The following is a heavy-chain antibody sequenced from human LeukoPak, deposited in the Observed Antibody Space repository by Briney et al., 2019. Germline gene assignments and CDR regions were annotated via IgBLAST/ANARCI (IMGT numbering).Heavy chain of an antibody. V-gene: IGHV5-51*01. CDR2: IYPGDSDT. J-gene: IGHJ6*03. D-gene: IGHD3-10*01. Sequence: GESLKISCQGSGYSLTSYWIGWVRPMPGKGLEWMGIIYPGDSDTRYSPSFQGQATISADKSIRTAYLQWSSLKASDTAMYYCARHYYGSGRPRPNYYYYYMDVWGKGTTVTVSS. CDR1: GYSLTSYW. CDR3: ARHYYGSGRPRPNYYYYYMDV.